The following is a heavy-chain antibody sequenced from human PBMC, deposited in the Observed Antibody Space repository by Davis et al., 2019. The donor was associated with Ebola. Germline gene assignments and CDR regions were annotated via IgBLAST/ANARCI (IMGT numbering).Heavy chain of an antibody. Sequence: PGGSLRLSCAASGFTFDNYAMSWVRQAPGKGLEWVSVISDSGGSTYFADSVKGRFTVSRDNSKNTLYLQINSLRAEDTAVYYCAKAGLGRWYTGYDYSLDYWGQGTLVTVSS. V-gene: IGHV3-23*01. D-gene: IGHD5-12*01. J-gene: IGHJ4*02. CDR3: AKAGLGRWYTGYDYSLDY. CDR2: ISDSGGST. CDR1: GFTFDNYA.